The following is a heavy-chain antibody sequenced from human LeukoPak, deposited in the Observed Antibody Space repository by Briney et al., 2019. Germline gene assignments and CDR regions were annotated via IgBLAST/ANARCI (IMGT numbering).Heavy chain of an antibody. CDR3: ARSRYSGSYCDY. J-gene: IGHJ4*02. V-gene: IGHV4-34*01. D-gene: IGHD1-26*01. Sequence: SETLSLTCAVYGGSFSGYYWGWIRQPPGKGLEWIGEINHSGSTNYNPSLKSRVTISVDTSKNQFSLKLSSVTAADTAVYYCARSRYSGSYCDYWGQGTLVTVSS. CDR2: INHSGST. CDR1: GGSFSGYY.